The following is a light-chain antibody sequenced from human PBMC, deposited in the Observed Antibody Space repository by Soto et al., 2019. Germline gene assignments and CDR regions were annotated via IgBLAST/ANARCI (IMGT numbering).Light chain of an antibody. V-gene: IGLV1-47*01. CDR1: SSNIGSDY. CDR3: VAWDGSLSGWV. Sequence: QLVLTQPPSASGTPGQRVTISCSGSSSNIGSDYVHWYHQLPGTAPKLLIYRNNQRPSGVPDRFSASKSGTSASLAISGLRSDDEADYYCVAWDGSLSGWVFGGGTKLTVL. CDR2: RNN. J-gene: IGLJ3*02.